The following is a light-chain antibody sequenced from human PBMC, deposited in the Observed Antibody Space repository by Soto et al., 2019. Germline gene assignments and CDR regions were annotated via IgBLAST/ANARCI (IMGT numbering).Light chain of an antibody. CDR2: KAS. CDR1: QNIRTW. J-gene: IGKJ1*01. Sequence: DIQMTQSSSTLSASVGDRVTITCRASQNIRTWLGWYQQKPGKAPKLLIYKASNLYSGVPSRFSGSASGTEFTLTISSLQPDDFAIYYCHQYNSYPWTFGQGTKVDIK. V-gene: IGKV1-5*03. CDR3: HQYNSYPWT.